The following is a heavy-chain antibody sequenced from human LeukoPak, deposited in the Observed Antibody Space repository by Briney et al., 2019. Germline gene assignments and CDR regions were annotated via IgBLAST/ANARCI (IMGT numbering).Heavy chain of an antibody. V-gene: IGHV3-48*01. D-gene: IGHD3-22*01. J-gene: IGHJ4*02. CDR1: GFTFVSYN. CDR2: ISSSSSLI. CDR3: ARDLYYYDSSGYFDY. Sequence: PGGSLRLSCAASGFTFVSYNMNWVRQAPGKGLEWVAYISSSSSLIYYAGSVKGRFTVSRDSAKRSLYLQMNSLRAEDTAVYYCARDLYYYDSSGYFDYWGQGTLVIVSS.